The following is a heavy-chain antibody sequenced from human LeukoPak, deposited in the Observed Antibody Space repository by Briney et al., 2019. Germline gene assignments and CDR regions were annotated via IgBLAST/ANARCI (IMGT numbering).Heavy chain of an antibody. CDR2: INPSGGST. Sequence: GASVKVSCKASGYTFTSYYMHWVRQAPGQGLEWMGIINPSGGSTSYAQKYQGRVTMTTDTSTSTAYMELRSLRSDDTAVYYCARESYVPDWGQGTLVTVSS. D-gene: IGHD1-26*01. J-gene: IGHJ4*02. CDR3: ARESYVPD. CDR1: GYTFTSYY. V-gene: IGHV1-46*01.